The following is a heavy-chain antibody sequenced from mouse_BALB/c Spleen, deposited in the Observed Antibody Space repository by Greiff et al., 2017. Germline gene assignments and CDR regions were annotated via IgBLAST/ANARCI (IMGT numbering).Heavy chain of an antibody. V-gene: IGHV5-6-3*01. D-gene: IGHD1-1*01. Sequence: EVKLVESGGGLVQPGGSLKLSCAASGFTFSSYGMSWVRQTPDKRLELVATINSNGGSTYYPDSVKGRFTISRDNAKNTLYLQMSSLKSEDTAMYYCARDYYGGSFDYWGQGTTLTVSS. CDR1: GFTFSSYG. J-gene: IGHJ2*01. CDR3: ARDYYGGSFDY. CDR2: INSNGGST.